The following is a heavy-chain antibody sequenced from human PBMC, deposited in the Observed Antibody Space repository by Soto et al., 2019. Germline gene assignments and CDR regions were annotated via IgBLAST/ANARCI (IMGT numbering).Heavy chain of an antibody. J-gene: IGHJ4*02. CDR1: GGSISSGDYY. V-gene: IGHV4-30-4*02. Sequence: SETLSLTFTVCGGSISSGDYYWSWIRQPTGKGLEWIGYIYYSGSTYYNPSLKSRVTISVDTSKNQFSLKLSSVTAADTAVYYCARDNGREQYYDSSGYWYYFDYWGQGTLVTSPQ. CDR2: IYYSGST. D-gene: IGHD3-22*01. CDR3: ARDNGREQYYDSSGYWYYFDY.